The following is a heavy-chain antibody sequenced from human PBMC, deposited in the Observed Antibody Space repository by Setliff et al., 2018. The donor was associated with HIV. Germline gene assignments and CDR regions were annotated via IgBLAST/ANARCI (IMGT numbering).Heavy chain of an antibody. CDR2: IYYSGNT. Sequence: KLSETLSLTCTVSGGPISSSSYYWGWIRQPPGKGLEWIGTIYYSGNTYYNPSLKSRVTISVDTSKNQISLKLSSVTAADTAVYYCASHLPPYSGNFDYWGHGTLVTVSS. V-gene: IGHV4-39*01. CDR1: GGPISSSSYY. D-gene: IGHD1-26*01. CDR3: ASHLPPYSGNFDY. J-gene: IGHJ4*01.